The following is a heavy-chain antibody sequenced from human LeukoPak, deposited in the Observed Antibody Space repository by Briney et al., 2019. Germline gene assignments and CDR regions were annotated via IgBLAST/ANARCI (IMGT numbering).Heavy chain of an antibody. V-gene: IGHV3-74*01. CDR1: GFAFAEHG. J-gene: IGHJ5*02. CDR3: ASRVGATIWFDP. D-gene: IGHD1-26*01. Sequence: GGSLRLSCTASGFAFAEHGMSWVRQVPGKGLEWVSRINSDGSSTSYADSVKGRFTISRDNAKNTLYLQMNSLRAEDTAVYYCASRVGATIWFDPWGQGTPVTVSS. CDR2: INSDGSST.